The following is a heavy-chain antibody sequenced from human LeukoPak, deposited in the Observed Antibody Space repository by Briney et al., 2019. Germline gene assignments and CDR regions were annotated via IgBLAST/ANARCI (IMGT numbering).Heavy chain of an antibody. Sequence: AAVKVSGRACGCTFTSYGISWVRQAPGQGLEWMGWIGAYNGMTIYAQTLQGRVTMTTDTTTSTAYMELRSLRSNDTAMYYCARGNYDILTGPRRTDAFDIWGQGTMVTVSS. V-gene: IGHV1-18*04. CDR1: GCTFTSYG. J-gene: IGHJ3*02. CDR3: ARGNYDILTGPRRTDAFDI. CDR2: IGAYNGMT. D-gene: IGHD3-9*01.